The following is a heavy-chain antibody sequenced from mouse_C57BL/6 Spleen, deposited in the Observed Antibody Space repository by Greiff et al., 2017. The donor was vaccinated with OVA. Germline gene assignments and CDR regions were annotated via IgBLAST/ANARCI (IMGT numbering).Heavy chain of an antibody. CDR3: AIPYDCYYAY. V-gene: IGHV1-74*01. CDR2: IHHSDSDN. Sequence: QVQLQQPGAELVKPGASVKVSCKASGYTFTSYWMHWVKQRPGQGLEWIGRIHHSDSDNKYNQKFKGKATLTVDKSSNTAYMQLSSLTSEDSAVYYCAIPYDCYYAYWGQGTLVTVSA. CDR1: GYTFTSYW. J-gene: IGHJ3*01. D-gene: IGHD2-3*01.